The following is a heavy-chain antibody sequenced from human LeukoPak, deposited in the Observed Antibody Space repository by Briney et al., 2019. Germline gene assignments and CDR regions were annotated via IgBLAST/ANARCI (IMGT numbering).Heavy chain of an antibody. V-gene: IGHV4-59*01. CDR1: TGSISSDY. Sequence: SETLSLTFPASTGSISSDYWSWLRQPPGKGLEWIGYVYYSGSTNYNPSLKSRVTISVDTSKNQFSLKLSSVTAADTAVYYCARYCSDGNCYLAIDYWGQGTLVTVSS. D-gene: IGHD2-15*01. CDR3: ARYCSDGNCYLAIDY. CDR2: VYYSGST. J-gene: IGHJ4*02.